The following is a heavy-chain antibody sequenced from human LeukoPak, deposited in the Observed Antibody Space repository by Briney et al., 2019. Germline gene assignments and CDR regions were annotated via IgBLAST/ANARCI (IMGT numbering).Heavy chain of an antibody. D-gene: IGHD2-2*01. V-gene: IGHV1-18*01. CDR1: GYTFTSYG. Sequence: GASVKVSCKASGYTFTSYGISWVRQAPGQGLEWMGWISAYNGNTNYAQKLQGRVTMTTDTSTSTAYMELRSLRSDDTAVYYCARDLGVVVVPAAIFDYWGQGTLVTVSS. J-gene: IGHJ4*02. CDR3: ARDLGVVVVPAAIFDY. CDR2: ISAYNGNT.